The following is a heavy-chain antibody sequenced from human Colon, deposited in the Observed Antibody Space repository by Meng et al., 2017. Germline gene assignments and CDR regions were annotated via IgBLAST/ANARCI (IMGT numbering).Heavy chain of an antibody. CDR2: ISFDGSKY. CDR1: GFTFSSYV. J-gene: IGHJ6*02. CDR3: ARDRGGGWAYYYYGMDV. Sequence: GESLKISCAASGFTFSSYVMHWVRQAPGKGLEWVAVISFDGSKYYYADSVKGRFTISRDNSKNTLYLQMNSLRAEDTAVYYCARDRGGGWAYYYYGMDVWGQGTTVTVSS. V-gene: IGHV3-30*04. D-gene: IGHD6-19*01.